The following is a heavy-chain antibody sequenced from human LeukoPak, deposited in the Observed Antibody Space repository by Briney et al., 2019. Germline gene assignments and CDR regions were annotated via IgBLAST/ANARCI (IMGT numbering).Heavy chain of an antibody. CDR2: ISDSSRFI. CDR3: ARDSEPLEYCGGDCYSSFDY. D-gene: IGHD2-21*02. J-gene: IGHJ4*02. Sequence: PGGSLRLSCAASGFNFRSYWMHWVRQAPGKGLVWVSSISDSSRFISYTDSVRGRFTISRDNAKNSLYLQMNSLRAEDTAVYFCARDSEPLEYCGGDCYSSFDYWGQGTLVTVSS. V-gene: IGHV3-21*01. CDR1: GFNFRSYW.